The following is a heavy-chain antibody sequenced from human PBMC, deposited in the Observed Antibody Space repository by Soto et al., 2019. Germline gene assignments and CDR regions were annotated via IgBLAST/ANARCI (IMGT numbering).Heavy chain of an antibody. CDR3: ARESYYYGSGSLNWFDP. V-gene: IGHV4-31*03. D-gene: IGHD3-10*01. J-gene: IGHJ5*02. CDR1: GGSISSGGYY. Sequence: QVQLQESGPGLVKPSQTLSLTCTVSGGSISSGGYYWSWIRQHPGKGLEWIGYIYYSGSTYYNPSLKSRVTISVDPSKNQFSLKLSSVTAADTAVYYCARESYYYGSGSLNWFDPWGQGTLVTVSS. CDR2: IYYSGST.